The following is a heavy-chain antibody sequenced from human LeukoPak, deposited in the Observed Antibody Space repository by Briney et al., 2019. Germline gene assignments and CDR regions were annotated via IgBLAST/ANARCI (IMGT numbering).Heavy chain of an antibody. Sequence: SETLSLTCTVSGGSISSYYWSWVRQPPGKGLEWIGYISYSGSTNYSPSLKSRVTISVDTSKNQFSLQLSSVTPEDTAVYYCAREDDSGDITNDWFDPWGQGTLVTVSS. V-gene: IGHV4-59*12. CDR2: ISYSGST. CDR3: AREDDSGDITNDWFDP. J-gene: IGHJ5*02. D-gene: IGHD1-26*01. CDR1: GGSISSYY.